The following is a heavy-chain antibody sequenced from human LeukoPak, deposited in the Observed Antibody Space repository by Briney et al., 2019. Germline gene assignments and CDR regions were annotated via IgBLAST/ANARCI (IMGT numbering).Heavy chain of an antibody. J-gene: IGHJ3*02. CDR2: IIPIFGTA. V-gene: IGHV1-69*05. Sequence: SVKVSCKASGGTFSSYASSWVRQAPGQGLEWMGGIIPIFGTANYAQKFQGRVTITTDESTSTAYMELSSLRSEDTAVYYCARDRYYDSSGYYRGSADAFDIWGQGTMVTVSS. CDR3: ARDRYYDSSGYYRGSADAFDI. CDR1: GGTFSSYA. D-gene: IGHD3-22*01.